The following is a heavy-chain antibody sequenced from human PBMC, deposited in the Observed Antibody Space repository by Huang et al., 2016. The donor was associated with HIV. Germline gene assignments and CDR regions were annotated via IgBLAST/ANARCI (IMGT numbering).Heavy chain of an antibody. CDR2: INHSGNT. CDR1: GGSFSGYY. J-gene: IGHJ4*02. CDR3: ARRYNSRRDY. D-gene: IGHD3-22*01. V-gene: IGHV4-34*02. Sequence: QVQLEQWGAGLLKASETLSLTCAVYGGSFSGYYWNWLRQAPGKGREWVGEINHSGNTNYNPALKSRVNRSVDTSKSQFSLYLTSLSAADTGTYFCARRYNSRRDYWGRGTLVTVNS.